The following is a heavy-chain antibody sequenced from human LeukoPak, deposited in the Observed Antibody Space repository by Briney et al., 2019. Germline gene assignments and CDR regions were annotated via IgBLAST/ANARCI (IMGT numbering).Heavy chain of an antibody. D-gene: IGHD2/OR15-2a*01. CDR2: IDSSTTRI. Sequence: PGGSLRLSCAASGFTFSSYSMNWVRQAPGKGLEWVSAIDSSTTRIYYANSVRGRFTISRDNAKNSLDLQMNSLRAVDTAVYYCVRGGTYCDSTCKGADYWGQGTLVAVSS. V-gene: IGHV3-21*01. CDR3: VRGGTYCDSTCKGADY. CDR1: GFTFSSYS. J-gene: IGHJ4*02.